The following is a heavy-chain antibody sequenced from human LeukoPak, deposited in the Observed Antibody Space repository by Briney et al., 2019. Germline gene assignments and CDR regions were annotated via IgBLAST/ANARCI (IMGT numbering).Heavy chain of an antibody. Sequence: PSQTLSLTCTVSGGSVNSGNYYWTWTRQPAGKRLEWIGRIYTSGSTNYNPSLKSRVTISIDASKNQFSLRLSSVTAADTAVYYCTRGGELMNFWGQGTLVTVSS. CDR2: IYTSGST. CDR3: TRGGELMNF. J-gene: IGHJ4*02. D-gene: IGHD1-26*01. CDR1: GGSVNSGNYY. V-gene: IGHV4-61*02.